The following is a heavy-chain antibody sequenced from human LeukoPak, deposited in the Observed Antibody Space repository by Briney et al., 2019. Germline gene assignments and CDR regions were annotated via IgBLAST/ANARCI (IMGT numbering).Heavy chain of an antibody. Sequence: SETLSLTCTASGGSISSSDYYWGWIRQPPGKGLEWIGSIYYGGSTFYNPSLKSRVTISVDTSKNQFSLQLTSVTAADTAVYYCASLDPKLTWVDSWGQGSLLPVSS. CDR1: GGSISSSDYY. J-gene: IGHJ4*02. CDR3: ASLDPKLTWVDS. V-gene: IGHV4-39*01. D-gene: IGHD1-1*01. CDR2: IYYGGST.